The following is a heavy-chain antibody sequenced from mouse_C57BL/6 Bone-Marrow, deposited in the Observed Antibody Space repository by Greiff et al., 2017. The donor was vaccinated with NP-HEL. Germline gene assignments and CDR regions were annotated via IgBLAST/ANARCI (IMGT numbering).Heavy chain of an antibody. Sequence: EVQLQQSGTVLARPGASVKMSCKTSGHTFTSYWMHWVKQRPGQGLEWIGAIYPGNSDTSYNQKFKDKATLTVDKSSSTAYMQLSSLTSEDSAVYYCARRIYGSGYFDVWGTGTTVTVPS. CDR3: ARRIYGSGYFDV. CDR2: IYPGNSDT. V-gene: IGHV1-5*01. D-gene: IGHD1-1*01. CDR1: GHTFTSYW. J-gene: IGHJ1*03.